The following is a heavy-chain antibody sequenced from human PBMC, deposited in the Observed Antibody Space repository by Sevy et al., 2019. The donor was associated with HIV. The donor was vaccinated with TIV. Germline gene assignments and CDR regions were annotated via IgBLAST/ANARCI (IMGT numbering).Heavy chain of an antibody. CDR1: GFTFSSYA. CDR3: AKVGSVPDYYDSSGYYYDY. CDR2: ISGSGGST. J-gene: IGHJ4*02. Sequence: GGSLRLSCAASGFTFSSYAMSWVRQAPGKGLEWVSAISGSGGSTYYAYSVKGRFTISRDNSKNTLYLQMNSLRAEDTAVYYCAKVGSVPDYYDSSGYYYDYWGQGTLVTVSS. D-gene: IGHD3-22*01. V-gene: IGHV3-23*01.